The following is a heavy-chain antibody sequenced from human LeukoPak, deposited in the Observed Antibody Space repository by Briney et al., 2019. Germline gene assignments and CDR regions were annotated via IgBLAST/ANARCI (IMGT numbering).Heavy chain of an antibody. J-gene: IGHJ4*02. CDR3: ARQVTTYDF. CDR2: ISSSYIT. CDR1: VFTFSSDS. V-gene: IGHV3-48*01. D-gene: IGHD4-17*01. Sequence: GGSLRLSCAPSVFTFSSDSINWVRQAPGKGPEWVSYISSSYITYYADSVKGRFTISRDNAKNSLYLQMNSLRAEDTAVYYCARQVTTYDFWGQGTLVTVSS.